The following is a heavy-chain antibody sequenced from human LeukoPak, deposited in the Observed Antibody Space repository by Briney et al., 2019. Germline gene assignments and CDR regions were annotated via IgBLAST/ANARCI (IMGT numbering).Heavy chain of an antibody. D-gene: IGHD3-3*01. CDR2: ISGSGGGT. J-gene: IGHJ3*02. Sequence: GGSLRLSCAASGFTFSSIAMSWVRQAPDKGLEWVSTISGSGGGTYYADSVKGRFTISRDNAKNTLYLQMNSLRAEDTAVYYCARVHYDFWSGWEGGAFDIWGQGTMVTVSS. V-gene: IGHV3-23*01. CDR3: ARVHYDFWSGWEGGAFDI. CDR1: GFTFSSIA.